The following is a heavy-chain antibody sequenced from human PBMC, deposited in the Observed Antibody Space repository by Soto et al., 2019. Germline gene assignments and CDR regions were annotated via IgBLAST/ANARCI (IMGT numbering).Heavy chain of an antibody. V-gene: IGHV4-61*08. CDR1: GDSISSGDYY. Sequence: SETLSLTCTISGDSISSGDYYWSWIRQPPAKGLEWIGYVYYGGSTNFNPSLKSRVTMSVDTSRNQFSLKLSSVSAADTAVYYCARVGFHGSGSLEYFHFWSQGTMVTSPQ. D-gene: IGHD3-10*01. CDR3: ARVGFHGSGSLEYFHF. CDR2: VYYGGST. J-gene: IGHJ4*02.